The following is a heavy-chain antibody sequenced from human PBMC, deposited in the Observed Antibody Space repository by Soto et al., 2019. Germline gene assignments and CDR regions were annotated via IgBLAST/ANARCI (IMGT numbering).Heavy chain of an antibody. J-gene: IGHJ5*01. CDR2: IIPIFGTA. CDR3: GSLVIGFGDYRDLLDF. V-gene: IGHV1-69*13. Sequence: ASVNVFCKASGGTFSSYAISWVRQAPGQGLELMGGIIPIFGTANYAQKFQGRVTITADEATSTAYMELSSLRSEDTAVYYFGSLVIGFGDYRDLLDFGGQ. D-gene: IGHD4-17*01. CDR1: GGTFSSYA.